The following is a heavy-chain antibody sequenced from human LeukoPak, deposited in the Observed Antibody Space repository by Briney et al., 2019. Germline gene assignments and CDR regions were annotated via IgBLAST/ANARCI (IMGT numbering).Heavy chain of an antibody. Sequence: GGSLRLSCAASGFSFSNYAMSWVRQAPGKGLEWVSSISGSAITTYFADSVKGRFTISRDNSKNTLYLQMNSLRAEDTAVYYCAKDGSSPRNYYMDVWGKGTTVTVSS. CDR1: GFSFSNYA. D-gene: IGHD2-15*01. CDR3: AKDGSSPRNYYMDV. CDR2: ISGSAITT. V-gene: IGHV3-23*01. J-gene: IGHJ6*03.